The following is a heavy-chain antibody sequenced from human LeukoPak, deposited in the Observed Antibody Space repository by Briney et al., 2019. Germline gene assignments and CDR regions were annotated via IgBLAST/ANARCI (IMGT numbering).Heavy chain of an antibody. CDR3: ARDRRDDYGDYVYWYFDL. CDR2: IYYSGST. D-gene: IGHD4-17*01. J-gene: IGHJ2*01. V-gene: IGHV4-30-4*01. Sequence: TSQTLSLTCTVSGGSISSGDYYWSWIRQPPGKGLEWIGYIYYSGSTYYNPSLKSRVTISVDTSKNQFSLKLSSVTAADTAVYYCARDRRDDYGDYVYWYFDLWGRGTLVTVSS. CDR1: GGSISSGDYY.